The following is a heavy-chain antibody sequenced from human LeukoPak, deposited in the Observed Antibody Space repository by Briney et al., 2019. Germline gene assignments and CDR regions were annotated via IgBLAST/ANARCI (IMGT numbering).Heavy chain of an antibody. CDR3: ARPPPWAPKKIVGGAFDI. D-gene: IGHD2-21*01. CDR2: IIPIFGTA. CDR1: GGTFSSYA. Sequence: SVKVSCKASGGTFSSYAISWVRQAPGQGLEWMGGIIPIFGTANYAQKFQGRVTITADESTSTAYMELSSLRSEDTAVYYCARPPPWAPKKIVGGAFDIWGQGTMVTVSS. V-gene: IGHV1-69*13. J-gene: IGHJ3*02.